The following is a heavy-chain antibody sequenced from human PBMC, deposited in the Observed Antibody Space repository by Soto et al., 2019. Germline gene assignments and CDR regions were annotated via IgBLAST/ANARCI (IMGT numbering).Heavy chain of an antibody. J-gene: IGHJ1*01. V-gene: IGHV3-33*01. Sequence: GGSLRLSCAASGFTFSSYGMHWVRQAPGKGLEWVAVIWYDGSNKYYADSLKGRFTISRDNSKNTLYLQMNSLRAEDTAVYYCARDDQYYYESSGYYAEYFQHWGQGTLVTVSS. CDR1: GFTFSSYG. CDR3: ARDDQYYYESSGYYAEYFQH. D-gene: IGHD3-22*01. CDR2: IWYDGSNK.